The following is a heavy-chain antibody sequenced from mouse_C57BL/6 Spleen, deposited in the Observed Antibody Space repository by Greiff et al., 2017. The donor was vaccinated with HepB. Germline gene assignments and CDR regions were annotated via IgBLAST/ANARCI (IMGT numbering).Heavy chain of an antibody. V-gene: IGHV1-15*01. J-gene: IGHJ2*01. CDR2: IDPETGGT. CDR1: GYTFTDYE. Sequence: QVQLKQSGAELVRPGASVTLSCRASGYTFTDYEMHWVKKTPVHGLEWIGAIDPETGGTAYNQKFKGKAILTADKSSSTAYMEHRSLTSEDSAVYYCTRGPFDYWGQGTTLTVSS. CDR3: TRGPFDY.